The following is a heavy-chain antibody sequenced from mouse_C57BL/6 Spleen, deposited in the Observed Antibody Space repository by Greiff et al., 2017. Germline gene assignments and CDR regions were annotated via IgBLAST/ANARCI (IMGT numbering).Heavy chain of an antibody. D-gene: IGHD2-1*01. CDR1: GYTFTSYD. CDR3: ARGGGNYPYAMDY. Sequence: QVQLQQSGPELVRPGASVKLSCKASGYTFTSYDINWVKQRPGQGLEWIGWIYPRDGSTKYNEKFKGKATLTVDTSSSTAYMELHSLTSEDSAVYFCARGGGNYPYAMDYWGQGTSVTVSS. J-gene: IGHJ4*01. V-gene: IGHV1-85*01. CDR2: IYPRDGST.